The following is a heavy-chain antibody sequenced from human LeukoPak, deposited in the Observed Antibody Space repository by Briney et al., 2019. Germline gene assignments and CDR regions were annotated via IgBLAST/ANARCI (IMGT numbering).Heavy chain of an antibody. CDR2: IIYSGGAT. V-gene: IGHV3-23*01. Sequence: PGGSLRLSCAASGFTFSRSAMTWVRQGPGTGLEFVASIIYSGGATYYADPVKGRFTTSRDNSKNTLYLQMNSLRAEDTALYYCAKDGLYYDGSEHVYYFDSWGQGTLVTVTS. CDR3: AKDGLYYDGSEHVYYFDS. J-gene: IGHJ4*02. CDR1: GFTFSRSA. D-gene: IGHD3-22*01.